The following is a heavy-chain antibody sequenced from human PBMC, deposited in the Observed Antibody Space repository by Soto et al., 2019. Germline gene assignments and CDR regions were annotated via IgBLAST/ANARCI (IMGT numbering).Heavy chain of an antibody. V-gene: IGHV4-34*01. D-gene: IGHD3-16*01. CDR2: INHSGST. CDR1: GGSFSGYY. J-gene: IGHJ4*02. CDR3: ARGFRKKYYGAGSSYFDY. Sequence: TSETLSLTCAVYGGSFSGYYRSWIRQPPGKGLEWIGEINHSGSTNYNPSLKSRVTISVDTSKNQFSLKLSSVTAADTAVYYCARGFRKKYYGAGSSYFDYWGQGTLVTVSS.